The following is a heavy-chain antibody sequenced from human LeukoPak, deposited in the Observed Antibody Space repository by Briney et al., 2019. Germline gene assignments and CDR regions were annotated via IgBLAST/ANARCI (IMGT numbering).Heavy chain of an antibody. D-gene: IGHD4-23*01. Sequence: SETLSLTCTVSGYSVSSGFYWGWIRQPPGKGLEWIGYIFYTGSTNYNPSLKSRVTISVLTSKNRFSLKLSSVTAADTAVYYCATLTGGDDAFDIWGQGTMVTVSS. J-gene: IGHJ3*02. CDR1: GYSVSSGFY. V-gene: IGHV4-61*01. CDR2: IFYTGST. CDR3: ATLTGGDDAFDI.